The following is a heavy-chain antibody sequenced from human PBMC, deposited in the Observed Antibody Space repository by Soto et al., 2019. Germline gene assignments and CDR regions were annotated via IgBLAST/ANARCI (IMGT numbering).Heavy chain of an antibody. Sequence: PGGSLRLSCEASGFTFSSYDMHWVRQAPGKGLEWVAVISYDGSNKYYADSVKGRFTISRDNSKNTLYLQMNSLRAEDTAVYYCARGDPEEYSSSSGYFDYWGQGTLVTVSS. CDR3: ARGDPEEYSSSSGYFDY. D-gene: IGHD6-6*01. J-gene: IGHJ4*02. CDR2: ISYDGSNK. CDR1: GFTFSSYD. V-gene: IGHV3-30-3*01.